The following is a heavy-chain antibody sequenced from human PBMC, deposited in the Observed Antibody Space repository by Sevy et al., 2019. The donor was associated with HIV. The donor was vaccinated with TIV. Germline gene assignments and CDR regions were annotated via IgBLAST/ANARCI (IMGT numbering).Heavy chain of an antibody. CDR2: IKSKTDGGTT. CDR3: TTDKSELRYFDWLLTTDAFDI. V-gene: IGHV3-15*01. Sequence: GGSPRLSCAASGFTFSNAWMSWVRQAPGKGLEWVGRIKSKTDGGTTDYAAPVKGRFTISRDDSKNTLYLQMNSLKTEDTAVYYCTTDKSELRYFDWLLTTDAFDIWGQGTMVTVSS. CDR1: GFTFSNAW. J-gene: IGHJ3*02. D-gene: IGHD3-9*01.